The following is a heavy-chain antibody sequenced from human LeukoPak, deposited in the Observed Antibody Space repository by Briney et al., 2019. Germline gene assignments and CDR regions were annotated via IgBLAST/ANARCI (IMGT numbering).Heavy chain of an antibody. CDR1: GGSISSSSYY. V-gene: IGHV4-39*01. J-gene: IGHJ4*02. D-gene: IGHD6-19*01. Sequence: SQTLSLTCTVSGGSISSSSYYWGWIRQPPGKGLEWIGSIYYSGSTYYNPSLKSRVTISVDTSKNQFSLKLSSVTAADTAVYYCARQLGSGWYPDYWGQGTLVTVSS. CDR2: IYYSGST. CDR3: ARQLGSGWYPDY.